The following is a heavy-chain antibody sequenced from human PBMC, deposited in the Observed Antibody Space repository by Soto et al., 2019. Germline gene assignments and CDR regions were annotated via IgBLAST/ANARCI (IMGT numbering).Heavy chain of an antibody. V-gene: IGHV3-49*03. CDR3: THPGGYKWELSDY. J-gene: IGHJ4*02. Sequence: GGSLRLSCTASGFTFGDYAMSWFRQAPGKGLEWVGFIRSKAYGGTTEYAASVKGRFTISRDDSKSIAYLQMNSLKTEDTAVYYCTHPGGYKWELSDYWGQGTLVTVSS. CDR2: IRSKAYGGTT. CDR1: GFTFGDYA. D-gene: IGHD1-26*01.